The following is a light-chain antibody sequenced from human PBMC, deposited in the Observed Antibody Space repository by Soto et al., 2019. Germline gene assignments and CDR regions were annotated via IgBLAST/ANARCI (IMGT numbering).Light chain of an antibody. CDR2: AAS. J-gene: IGKJ1*01. Sequence: EIVLTQSPGTLPLSPGERATLSCRASLSVASNYLAWYQQKPGQAPRLLNYAASGRATGIPDRFSGSGSGTDFTLTISRLEPEDFAVYYCQQYGSAPWTFGQGTKVEIK. CDR3: QQYGSAPWT. V-gene: IGKV3-20*01. CDR1: LSVASNY.